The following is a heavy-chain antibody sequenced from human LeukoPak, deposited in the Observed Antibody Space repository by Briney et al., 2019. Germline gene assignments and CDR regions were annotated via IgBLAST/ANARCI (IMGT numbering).Heavy chain of an antibody. J-gene: IGHJ4*02. V-gene: IGHV1-8*01. Sequence: ASVKVSYKASGYTFTSYDINWVRQATGQGLEWMGWMNPNSGNTGYAQKFQGRVTMTRNTSISTAYMELSSLRSEDTAVYYCARGLRRNRRYYFDYWGQGTLVTVSS. CDR1: GYTFTSYD. D-gene: IGHD4-17*01. CDR3: ARGLRRNRRYYFDY. CDR2: MNPNSGNT.